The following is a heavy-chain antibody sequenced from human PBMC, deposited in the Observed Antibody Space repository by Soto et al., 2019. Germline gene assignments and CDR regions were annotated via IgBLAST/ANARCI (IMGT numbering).Heavy chain of an antibody. J-gene: IGHJ4*02. V-gene: IGHV4-34*01. CDR2: ISPSGTT. CDR3: ATSLWFGTQPEI. D-gene: IGHD3-10*01. Sequence: SETLSLTCAVYGGSFSNNYWTWFRQPPGKGLEWIGEISPSGTTKYIPSLRSRGTISVDTSRKQFFLKVTSVSAADTAVYYCATSLWFGTQPEIWGPGTLVTVSS. CDR1: GGSFSNNY.